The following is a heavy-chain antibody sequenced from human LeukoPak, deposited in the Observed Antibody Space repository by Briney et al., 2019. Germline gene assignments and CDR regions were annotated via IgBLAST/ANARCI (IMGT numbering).Heavy chain of an antibody. CDR2: INHSGST. J-gene: IGHJ3*02. D-gene: IGHD3-22*01. Sequence: SETLSLTCAVYGGSFSGYYWSWIRQPPGKGLEWIGEINHSGSTNYNPSLKSRVTISVDTSKNQFSLKLSSVTAADTAVYYCAREYYYDSSGYLRDDAFDIWGQGTMVTVSS. V-gene: IGHV4-34*01. CDR1: GGSFSGYY. CDR3: AREYYYDSSGYLRDDAFDI.